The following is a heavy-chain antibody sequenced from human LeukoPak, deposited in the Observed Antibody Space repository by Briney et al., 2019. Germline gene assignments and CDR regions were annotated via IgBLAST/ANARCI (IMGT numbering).Heavy chain of an antibody. J-gene: IGHJ4*02. V-gene: IGHV4-59*12. D-gene: IGHD3-10*01. CDR3: AREPRVIWFGELDY. Sequence: PSETLSLTRTVSGGSISSYYWSWIRQPPGKGLEWIGYVFYSGSTNYNPSLKSRVTISLDTSKNQFSLKLSSVTAADTAVYYCAREPRVIWFGELDYWGQGTLVTVSS. CDR2: VFYSGST. CDR1: GGSISSYY.